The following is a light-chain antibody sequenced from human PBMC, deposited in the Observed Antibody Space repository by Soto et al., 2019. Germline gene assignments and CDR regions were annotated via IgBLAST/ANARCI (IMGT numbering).Light chain of an antibody. CDR3: LQDYGDSWT. V-gene: IGKV1-6*01. J-gene: IGKJ1*01. Sequence: TQMTQSPLSLSASVGEKIIITCRASRGVGSDVSWYQQKPGQAPKLVIYAASNLYTGVPSRFSGRRSGTEFTLTISILQPEDFASYYCLQDYGDSWTFGQGTKVEIE. CDR2: AAS. CDR1: RGVGSD.